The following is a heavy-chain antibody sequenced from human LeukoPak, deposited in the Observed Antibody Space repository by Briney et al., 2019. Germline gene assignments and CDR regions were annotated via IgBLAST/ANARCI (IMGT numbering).Heavy chain of an antibody. CDR1: GGSISSYY. CDR3: ARRGNWFDP. D-gene: IGHD1-14*01. V-gene: IGHV4-59*01. J-gene: IGHJ5*02. Sequence: SETLSLTCTVSGGSISSYYWSWIRQPPGKGLEWIGYIYYSGSTNYNPSLKSRVTISVDTSKNQFSLKLSSVTAADTAVYYCARRGNWFDPWGQGTLVTVPS. CDR2: IYYSGST.